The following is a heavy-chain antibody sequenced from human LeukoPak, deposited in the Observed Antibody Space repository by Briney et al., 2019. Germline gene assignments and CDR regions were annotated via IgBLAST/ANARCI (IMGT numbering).Heavy chain of an antibody. V-gene: IGHV4-59*08. J-gene: IGHJ4*02. CDR3: ARVSRLTTVVTPDY. Sequence: SETLSLTCTVSGGSISSYYWSWIRQPPGKGLEWIGYIYYSGSTYYNPSLKSRVTISVDTSKNQFSLKLSSVTAADTAVYYCARVSRLTTVVTPDYWGQGTLVTVSS. CDR2: IYYSGST. CDR1: GGSISSYY. D-gene: IGHD4-23*01.